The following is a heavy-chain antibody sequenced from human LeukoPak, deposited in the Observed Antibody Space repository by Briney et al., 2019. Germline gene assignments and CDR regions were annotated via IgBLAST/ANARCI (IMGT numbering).Heavy chain of an antibody. CDR2: TYYRSKWYN. Sequence: SQTLSLTCAISGDSVSSNSATWNWIRQSPSRGLEWLGRTYYRSKWYNDYAVSVKSRITINPDTSKNQFSLQLNSVTPEDTALYYCARDHYSDNWYGFDYWGQGTLVTVSS. J-gene: IGHJ4*02. D-gene: IGHD6-13*01. V-gene: IGHV6-1*01. CDR3: ARDHYSDNWYGFDY. CDR1: GDSVSSNSAT.